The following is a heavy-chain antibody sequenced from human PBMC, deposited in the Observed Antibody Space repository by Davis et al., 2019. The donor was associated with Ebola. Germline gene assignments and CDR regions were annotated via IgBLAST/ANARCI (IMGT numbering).Heavy chain of an antibody. CDR1: GFTFDDYA. CDR3: ARWPSGSYPLDP. J-gene: IGHJ5*02. CDR2: ISWNSGSI. Sequence: PGGSLRLSCAASGFTFDDYAMHWVRQAPGKGLEWVSGISWNSGSIGYADSVKGRFTISRDNAKNSLYLQMNSLRAEDTAVYYCARWPSGSYPLDPWGQGTLVTVSS. V-gene: IGHV3-9*01. D-gene: IGHD1-26*01.